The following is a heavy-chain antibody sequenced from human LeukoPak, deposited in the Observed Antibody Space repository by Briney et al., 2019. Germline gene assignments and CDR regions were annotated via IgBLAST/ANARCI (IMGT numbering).Heavy chain of an antibody. D-gene: IGHD2-15*01. CDR2: ISSSSSYI. CDR3: AKANVAYCSGDNCYAGFDY. Sequence: GGSLRLSCAASGFTFSSYGMNWVRQAPGKGLEWVSSISSSSSYIYYADSVKGRFTISRDNAKNALYLQMNSLGAEDTAVYYCAKANVAYCSGDNCYAGFDYWGQGTLVTVSS. J-gene: IGHJ4*02. V-gene: IGHV3-21*04. CDR1: GFTFSSYG.